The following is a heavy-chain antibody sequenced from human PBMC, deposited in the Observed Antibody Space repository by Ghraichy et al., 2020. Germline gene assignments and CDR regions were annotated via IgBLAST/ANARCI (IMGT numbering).Heavy chain of an antibody. CDR2: ISGSGGST. J-gene: IGHJ4*02. CDR3: AKSRSRKLDY. CDR1: GFTFSNYA. V-gene: IGHV3-23*01. Sequence: ETLSLTCVASGFTFSNYAMSWVRQAPGKGLECVSVISGSGGSTDYADSVKGRFTISRDNSKNTLYLQMNSLRAEDTAVYYCAKSRSRKLDYWGQGTLVTVSS.